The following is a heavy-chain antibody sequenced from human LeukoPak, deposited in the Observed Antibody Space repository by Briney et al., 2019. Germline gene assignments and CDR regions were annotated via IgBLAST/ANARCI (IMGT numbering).Heavy chain of an antibody. D-gene: IGHD6-13*01. CDR2: ISGSGGST. J-gene: IGHJ3*02. CDR1: GFTFSDYA. Sequence: GGSLRLSCAASGFTFSDYAMSWVRQAPGKGLEWVSAISGSGGSTYYADSVKGRFTISGDNSKNTLYLQMNSLRAEDTAVYYCAKDSRYSSSPDAFDIWGQGTMVTVSS. CDR3: AKDSRYSSSPDAFDI. V-gene: IGHV3-23*01.